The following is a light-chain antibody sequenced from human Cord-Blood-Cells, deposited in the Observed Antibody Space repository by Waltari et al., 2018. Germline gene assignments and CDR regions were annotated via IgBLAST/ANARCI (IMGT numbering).Light chain of an antibody. CDR1: SSDVRGYLV. CDR3: CSYAGSSIVV. CDR2: EGS. V-gene: IGLV2-23*01. Sequence: QSALTQPASVSRSPGQSIHLSCTVTSSDVRGYLVFSWYQQHRGKAPKLMLYEGSKRPSGVSNRFSGSKSGNTASLTISGLQAEDEADYYCCSYAGSSIVVFGGGTKLTVL. J-gene: IGLJ2*01.